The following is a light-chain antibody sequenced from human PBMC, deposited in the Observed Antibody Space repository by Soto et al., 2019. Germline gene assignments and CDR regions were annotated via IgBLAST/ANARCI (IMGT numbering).Light chain of an antibody. CDR2: LEGSGSY. Sequence: QLVLTQSYSASASLRSSVKLTCTLSSGHSSYIIAWHQQQPGKAPRYLMKLEGSGSYNKGSGVPDRFSGSSSGADRYLTISNLQFEDEADYYCETWDSNTRVFGGGTTLTVL. CDR1: SGHSSYI. J-gene: IGLJ2*01. CDR3: ETWDSNTRV. V-gene: IGLV4-60*02.